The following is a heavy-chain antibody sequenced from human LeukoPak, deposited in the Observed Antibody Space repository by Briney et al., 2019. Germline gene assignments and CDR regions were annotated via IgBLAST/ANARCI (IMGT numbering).Heavy chain of an antibody. D-gene: IGHD6-19*01. CDR1: GGSFSGYY. Sequence: SETLSLTCAVYGGSFSGYYWSWIRQPPGKGLEWIGEINHSGSTNYNPSLKSRVTISVDTSKNQFSLKLSSVTAADTAVHYCAREGLGRYDYWGQGTLVTVSS. V-gene: IGHV4-34*01. J-gene: IGHJ4*02. CDR3: AREGLGRYDY. CDR2: INHSGST.